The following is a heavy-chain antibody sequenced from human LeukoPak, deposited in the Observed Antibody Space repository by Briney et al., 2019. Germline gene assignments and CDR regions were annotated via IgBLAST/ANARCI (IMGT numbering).Heavy chain of an antibody. J-gene: IGHJ4*02. V-gene: IGHV1-2*02. CDR2: INPNSGGT. Sequence: ASVKVSCKASGYTFTSYYMHWVRQAPGQGLEWMGWINPNSGGTNYAQKFQGRVTMTRDTSISTAYMELSRLRSDDTAVYYCARVMPRIAARPGYFDYWGQGTLVTVSS. CDR1: GYTFTSYY. D-gene: IGHD6-6*01. CDR3: ARVMPRIAARPGYFDY.